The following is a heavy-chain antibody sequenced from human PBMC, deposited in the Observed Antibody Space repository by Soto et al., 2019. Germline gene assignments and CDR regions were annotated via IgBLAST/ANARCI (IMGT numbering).Heavy chain of an antibody. J-gene: IGHJ4*02. CDR1: GGTFSSYT. CDR2: IIPILGIA. V-gene: IGHV1-69*04. CDR3: ARDYAPDGVPDPTQPLAY. D-gene: IGHD2-2*01. Sequence: SVKVSCKASGGTFSSYTISWVRQAPGQGLEWMGRIIPILGIANYAQKFQGRVTMTTDTSTSTAYMELRSLRSDDTAVDDWARDYAPDGVPDPTQPLAYRGQGTLVPVSS.